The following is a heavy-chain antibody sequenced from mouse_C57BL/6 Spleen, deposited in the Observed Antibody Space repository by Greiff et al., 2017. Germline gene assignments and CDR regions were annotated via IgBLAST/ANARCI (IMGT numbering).Heavy chain of an antibody. D-gene: IGHD2-4*01. J-gene: IGHJ3*01. CDR1: GYSITSGYD. Sequence: EVQLQESGPGMVKPSQSLSLTCTVTGYSITSGYDWHWIRHSPGNKLGWMGYISYSGSTNYNPSLKSRISITHDTSKNHFFLKLNSVTTEDTATYYCARVDYSAWFAYWGQGTLVTVSA. CDR3: ARVDYSAWFAY. V-gene: IGHV3-1*01. CDR2: ISYSGST.